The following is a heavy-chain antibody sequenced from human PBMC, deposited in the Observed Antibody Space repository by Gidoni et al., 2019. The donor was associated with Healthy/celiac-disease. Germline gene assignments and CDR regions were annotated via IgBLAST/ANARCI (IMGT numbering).Heavy chain of an antibody. J-gene: IGHJ4*02. CDR3: ARTDSTMIVVVTFDY. D-gene: IGHD3-22*01. CDR1: GGSFSGSY. CDR2: INHSGST. Sequence: QVQLQQWGAGLLKPSQTLSLTCAVYGGSFSGSYWSWIRQPPGKGLEWIGEINHSGSTNYNPSLKSRVTISVDTSKNQFSLKLSSVTAADTAVYYCARTDSTMIVVVTFDYWGQGTLVTVSS. V-gene: IGHV4-34*01.